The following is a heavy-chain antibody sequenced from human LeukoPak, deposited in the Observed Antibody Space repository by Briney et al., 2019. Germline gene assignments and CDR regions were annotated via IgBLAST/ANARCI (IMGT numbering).Heavy chain of an antibody. J-gene: IGHJ4*02. CDR3: AKDPYSNYYFDY. CDR1: GFTFSTYA. D-gene: IGHD4-11*01. Sequence: GGSLRLSCAASGFTFSTYAMSWVCQAPGKGLNWVSTITGSGGTTYYADSVKGRFTISRDNSKNTLYLQMNSLRAEDTAVYYCAKDPYSNYYFDYWGQGTLVTVSS. V-gene: IGHV3-23*01. CDR2: ITGSGGTT.